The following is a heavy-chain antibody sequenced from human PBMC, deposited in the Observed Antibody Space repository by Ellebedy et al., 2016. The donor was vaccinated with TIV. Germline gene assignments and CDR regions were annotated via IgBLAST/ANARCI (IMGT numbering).Heavy chain of an antibody. CDR2: IFHSGAT. J-gene: IGHJ5*02. V-gene: IGHV4-39*01. Sequence: MPSETLSLTCTVSRVSITDPTYYWAWLRQPPGKGLDWLGTIFHSGATYKSPALSSRGSMSVDTSRNQFSLDLKSVTAADTAVYYCARHLRYSDWRILDLWGPGILVAVSS. CDR1: RVSITDPTYY. D-gene: IGHD3-9*01. CDR3: ARHLRYSDWRILDL.